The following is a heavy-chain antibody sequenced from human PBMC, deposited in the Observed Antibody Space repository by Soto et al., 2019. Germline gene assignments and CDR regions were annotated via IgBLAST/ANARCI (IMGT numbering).Heavy chain of an antibody. Sequence: ASVKVSCKASGYTFTSYGISWVRQAPGQGLEWMGWISAYNGNTNYAQKLQGRVTMTTDTSTSTAYLQWSGLKASDTAMYYCATFRRDSVRVPSGPDLFDVWGQGTLVTVSS. CDR2: ISAYNGNT. CDR1: GYTFTSYG. V-gene: IGHV1-18*01. CDR3: ATFRRDSVRVPSGPDLFDV. J-gene: IGHJ3*01. D-gene: IGHD2-8*02.